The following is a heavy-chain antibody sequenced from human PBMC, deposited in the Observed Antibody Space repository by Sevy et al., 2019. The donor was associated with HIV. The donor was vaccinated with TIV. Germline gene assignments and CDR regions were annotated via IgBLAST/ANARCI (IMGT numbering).Heavy chain of an antibody. CDR2: IYTSGST. V-gene: IGHV4-4*07. D-gene: IGHD2-2*02. Sequence: SETLSLTCTVSGGSISSYYWSWIRQPAGKGLEWIGRIYTSGSTNYNPSLKSRVTMSVDTSKNQFSLKLSSVTAADTAVYYCARANPIVVVPAAISSSSWFYWYFDLWGRGTLVTVSS. J-gene: IGHJ2*01. CDR1: GGSISSYY. CDR3: ARANPIVVVPAAISSSSWFYWYFDL.